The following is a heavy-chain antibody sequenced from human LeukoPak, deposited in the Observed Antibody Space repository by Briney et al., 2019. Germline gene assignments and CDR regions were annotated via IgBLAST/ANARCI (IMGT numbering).Heavy chain of an antibody. CDR1: GFTFSSYG. Sequence: PGGSLRLSCAASGFTFSSYGMHWVRQAPGKGLEWAAFIRYDGSNKYYADSVKGRFTISRDNSKNTLYLQMNSLRAEDTAVYYCAKDWKNLLRFLEWSQFDYWGQGTLVTVSS. D-gene: IGHD3-3*01. V-gene: IGHV3-30*02. CDR2: IRYDGSNK. J-gene: IGHJ4*02. CDR3: AKDWKNLLRFLEWSQFDY.